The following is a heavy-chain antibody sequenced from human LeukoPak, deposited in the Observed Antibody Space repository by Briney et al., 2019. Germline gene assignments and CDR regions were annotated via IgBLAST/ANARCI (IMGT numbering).Heavy chain of an antibody. CDR3: AKDRGSGSYPIEVIFDY. D-gene: IGHD3-10*01. Sequence: XGSLRLSCAASGFTFSSYAMSWVRQAPGKGLEWVSAISGSGGSTYYADSVKGRFTISRDNSKNTLYLQMNSLRAEDTAVYYCAKDRGSGSYPIEVIFDYWGQGTLVTVSS. V-gene: IGHV3-23*01. J-gene: IGHJ4*02. CDR1: GFTFSSYA. CDR2: ISGSGGST.